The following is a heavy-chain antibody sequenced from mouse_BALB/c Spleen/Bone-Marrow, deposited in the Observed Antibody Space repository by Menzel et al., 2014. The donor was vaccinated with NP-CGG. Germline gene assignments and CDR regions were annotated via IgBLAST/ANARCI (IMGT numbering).Heavy chain of an antibody. D-gene: IGHD2-4*01. Sequence: DVMLVESGGGLVQPGGSLRLSCATSGFTFTDYYMSWVRQSPGKALEWLGFVRNKANGYTTEYSASVKGRFTISRDNSQSILYLQMNTLRAEDSATYYCARGKVYYDYDEGYFDYWGQGTTLTVSS. V-gene: IGHV7-3*02. CDR1: GFTFTDYY. CDR3: ARGKVYYDYDEGYFDY. CDR2: VRNKANGYTT. J-gene: IGHJ2*01.